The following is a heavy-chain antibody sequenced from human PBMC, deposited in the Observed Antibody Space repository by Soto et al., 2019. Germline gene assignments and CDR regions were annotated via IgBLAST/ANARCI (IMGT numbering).Heavy chain of an antibody. CDR1: GFTFSDDA. J-gene: IGHJ6*02. CDR2: IPYDGSYK. Sequence: QVQLVESGGGVVQPGRSLRLSCVASGFTFSDDAMHWVRQAPGKGLEWVAVIPYDGSYKNYADSVRGRFTISRDNSKNALYRQMNSLRADDTAVYYCARAVGTQLDLWSTSGMDVWGQGTTVTVSS. D-gene: IGHD3-3*01. V-gene: IGHV3-30*04. CDR3: ARAVGTQLDLWSTSGMDV.